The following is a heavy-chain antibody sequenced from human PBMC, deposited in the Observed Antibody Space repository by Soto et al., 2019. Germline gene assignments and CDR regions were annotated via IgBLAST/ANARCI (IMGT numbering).Heavy chain of an antibody. CDR3: ARVYSKGDFEWFDP. CDR1: GYTFTSYG. V-gene: IGHV1-18*01. CDR2: ISAYNGNT. D-gene: IGHD2-21*02. J-gene: IGHJ5*02. Sequence: VASVKVSCKASGYTFTSYGISWVRQAPGQGLEWMGWISAYNGNTNYAQKLQGRVTMTTDTSTSTAYMELRSLRSDDTAVYYCARVYSKGDFEWFDPWGQGTLVTVSS.